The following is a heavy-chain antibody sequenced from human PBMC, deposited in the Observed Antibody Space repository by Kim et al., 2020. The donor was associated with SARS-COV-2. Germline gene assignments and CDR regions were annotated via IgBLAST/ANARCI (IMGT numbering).Heavy chain of an antibody. Sequence: YADSVKGRFTISRDNSKNSLYLQMNSLRTEDTALYYCAKGGQQLDSPFDYWGQGTLVTVSS. CDR3: AKGGQQLDSPFDY. V-gene: IGHV3-43*01. J-gene: IGHJ4*02. D-gene: IGHD6-13*01.